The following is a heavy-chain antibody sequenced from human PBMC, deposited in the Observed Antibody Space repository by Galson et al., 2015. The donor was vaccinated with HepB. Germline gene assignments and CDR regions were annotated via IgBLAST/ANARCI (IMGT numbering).Heavy chain of an antibody. CDR3: ARGAYNYRF. Sequence: ESLSLTCAVYGGSFRDPYWTWIRQPPGEGLEWIGEISPRGSTNYNPSLKSRVTMSVDSSKNQFSLKPTSVTAADTAVYYCARGAYNYRFWGQGTLVIVSS. CDR2: ISPRGST. D-gene: IGHD5-24*01. CDR1: GGSFRDPY. J-gene: IGHJ4*02. V-gene: IGHV4-34*01.